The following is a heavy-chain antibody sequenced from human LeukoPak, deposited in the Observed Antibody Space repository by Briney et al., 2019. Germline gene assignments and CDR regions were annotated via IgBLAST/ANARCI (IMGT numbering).Heavy chain of an antibody. CDR2: ISYDGSNK. Sequence: SCKASGYTFTSYYMHWVRQAPGKGLEWVAVISYDGSNKYYADSVKGRFTISRDNSKNTLYLQMNSLRAEDTAVYHCARDRVAVAAAAEYFQHWGQGTLVTVSS. V-gene: IGHV3-30-3*01. CDR3: ARDRVAVAAAAEYFQH. J-gene: IGHJ1*01. D-gene: IGHD6-19*01. CDR1: GYTFTSYY.